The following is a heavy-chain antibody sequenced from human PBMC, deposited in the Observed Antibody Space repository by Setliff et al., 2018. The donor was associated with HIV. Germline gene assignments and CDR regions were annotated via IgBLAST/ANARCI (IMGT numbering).Heavy chain of an antibody. CDR3: ARSKGHLYYDDDTGYVLRAFDI. CDR1: GITVSGIY. D-gene: IGHD3-22*01. J-gene: IGHJ3*02. CDR2: INGGTTT. V-gene: IGHV3-66*02. Sequence: GSLRLSCVASGITVSGIYMTWVRQAPGKGLEWVSVINGGTTTYYADSVKGRITISRDNSKNTLYLQMDSLRAEDTAVYCCARSKGHLYYDDDTGYVLRAFDIWGQGTMVTVSS.